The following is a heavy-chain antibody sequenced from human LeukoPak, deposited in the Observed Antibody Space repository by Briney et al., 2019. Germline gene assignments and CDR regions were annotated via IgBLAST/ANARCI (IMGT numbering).Heavy chain of an antibody. Sequence: GGSLRLSCAASGFTFSSYEMNWVRQAPGKGLEWVSSISSSSSYIYYADSVKGRFTISRDNAKNSLYLQMNSLRAEDTAVYYCARDPATDVFDYWGQGTLVTVSS. V-gene: IGHV3-21*01. D-gene: IGHD5-12*01. CDR3: ARDPATDVFDY. CDR1: GFTFSSYE. J-gene: IGHJ4*02. CDR2: ISSSSSYI.